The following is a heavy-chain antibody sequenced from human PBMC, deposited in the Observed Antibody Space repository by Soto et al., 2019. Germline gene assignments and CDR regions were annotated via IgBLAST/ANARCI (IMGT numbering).Heavy chain of an antibody. V-gene: IGHV5-10-1*01. CDR2: IDPSDSYT. Sequence: PGESLKISCKGSGYSFTSYWISWVRQMPGKGLEWMGRIDPSDSYTNYSPSFQGHVTISADKSISTAYLQWSSLKASDTAMYYCARSLVDTTSYYYGMDVWGEGTTVPVSS. CDR1: GYSFTSYW. J-gene: IGHJ6*04. CDR3: ARSLVDTTSYYYGMDV. D-gene: IGHD5-12*01.